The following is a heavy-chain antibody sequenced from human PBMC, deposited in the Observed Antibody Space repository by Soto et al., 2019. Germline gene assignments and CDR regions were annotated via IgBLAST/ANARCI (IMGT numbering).Heavy chain of an antibody. Sequence: SETPSLSCAVSRGSISSSNWWSWVRQPPGKGLEWIGEIYHSGSTNYNPSLKSRVTISVDKSKNQFSLKLSSVTAADTAVYYCARVELRFLEWSNWFDPWGQGTLVTVSS. CDR2: IYHSGST. J-gene: IGHJ5*02. V-gene: IGHV4-4*02. CDR1: RGSISSSNW. CDR3: ARVELRFLEWSNWFDP. D-gene: IGHD3-3*01.